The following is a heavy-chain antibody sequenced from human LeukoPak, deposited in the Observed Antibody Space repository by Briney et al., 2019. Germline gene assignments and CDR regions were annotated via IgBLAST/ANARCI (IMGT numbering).Heavy chain of an antibody. CDR2: ISSSSSYI. J-gene: IGHJ4*02. CDR3: ARDIKGSSVVDY. Sequence: PGGTLRLSCAASGFTFSSYEMNWVRQAPGKGLEWVSYISSSSSYIYYADSVKGRFTISRDNAKNSLYLQMNSLRAEDTAVYYCARDIKGSSVVDYWGQGTLVTVSS. D-gene: IGHD1-14*01. V-gene: IGHV3-21*05. CDR1: GFTFSSYE.